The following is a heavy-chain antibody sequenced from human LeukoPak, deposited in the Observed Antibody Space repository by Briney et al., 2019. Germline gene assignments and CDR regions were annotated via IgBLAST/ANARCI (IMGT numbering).Heavy chain of an antibody. CDR3: ARGHHVVVATATWASDAFDL. J-gene: IGHJ3*01. CDR2: IYPGDSDS. V-gene: IGHV5-51*01. Sequence: GESLKISCKGSGYNFTSYWIGWVRQLPGKGLEWMGIIYPGDSDSRLSPSLQGQVTISADKSISTAYLQWNSLKASDTAMYYCARGHHVVVATATWASDAFDLWGQGTMVTVSS. CDR1: GYNFTSYW. D-gene: IGHD2-21*02.